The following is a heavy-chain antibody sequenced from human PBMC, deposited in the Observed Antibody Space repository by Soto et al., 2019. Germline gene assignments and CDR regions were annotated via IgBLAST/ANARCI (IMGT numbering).Heavy chain of an antibody. Sequence: ASVKVSCKASGYTFTGYYMHWVRQAPGQGLEWMGWINPNNGDTNYAQKLQGWVTMTRDTSMSTAYMELSRLRSDDTAVYYCARDLGCSGGSCYFHYYYYYYMDVWGKGTTVTVSS. V-gene: IGHV1-2*04. CDR1: GYTFTGYY. CDR3: ARDLGCSGGSCYFHYYYYYYMDV. CDR2: INPNNGDT. D-gene: IGHD2-15*01. J-gene: IGHJ6*03.